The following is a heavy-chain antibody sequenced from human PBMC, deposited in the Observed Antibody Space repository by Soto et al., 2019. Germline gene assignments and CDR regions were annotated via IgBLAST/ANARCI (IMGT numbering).Heavy chain of an antibody. CDR1: GFTISGNA. J-gene: IGHJ6*03. D-gene: IGHD3-16*01. V-gene: IGHV3-48*02. Sequence: EVQLVESGGGLVQPGGSLRLSCAASGFTISGNAMNWVRQAPGRGLEWVSYISSSSTNIHYADSVRGRFTISRDNAKNYLYLQMNSLRDEDTAVYRCARDLSWGSKWYYYMDVWGKGTTVTVSS. CDR3: ARDLSWGSKWYYYMDV. CDR2: ISSSSTNI.